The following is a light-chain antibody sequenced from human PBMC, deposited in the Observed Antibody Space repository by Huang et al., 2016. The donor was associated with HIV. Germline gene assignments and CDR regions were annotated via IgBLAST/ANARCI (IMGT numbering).Light chain of an antibody. CDR3: QQYNNWLRT. Sequence: EVVMTQSPATLSMSPGEGATLFCRASQSVGTNVVWYQQKPGQAPRLVMYDGSTRASGFPIRVSGSGTGTEFTLTISSLQSEDFAIYYCQQYNNWLRTFGQGTRLEIK. V-gene: IGKV3-15*01. CDR1: QSVGTN. J-gene: IGKJ1*01. CDR2: DGS.